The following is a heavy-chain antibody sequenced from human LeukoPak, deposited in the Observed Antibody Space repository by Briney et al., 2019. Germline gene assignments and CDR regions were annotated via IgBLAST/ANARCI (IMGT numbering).Heavy chain of an antibody. V-gene: IGHV3-30-3*01. CDR2: ISYDGSNK. CDR1: GFTFSSYA. Sequence: GGSLRLSCAASGFTFSSYAMHWVRQAPGKGLEWVAVISYDGSNKYYADSVKGRFTIPRDNSKNTLYLQMNSLRAEDTAVYYCARETHYYDSSGYYSNTVSGGFDYWGQGTLVTVSS. J-gene: IGHJ4*02. CDR3: ARETHYYDSSGYYSNTVSGGFDY. D-gene: IGHD3-22*01.